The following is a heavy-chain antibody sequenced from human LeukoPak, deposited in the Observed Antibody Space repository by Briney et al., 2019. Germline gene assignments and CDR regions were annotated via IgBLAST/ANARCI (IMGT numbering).Heavy chain of an antibody. V-gene: IGHV3-30*18. D-gene: IGHD6-19*01. J-gene: IGHJ3*02. Sequence: GRSLRLSCAASGITFSSYGMHWVRQAPGKGLEWVAVISYDESNEYYADSVKGRFTISRDNSKNTLNLQMNSLRAEDTAVYYCAKQQWPVQGGAFDIWGQGTMVTVSS. CDR3: AKQQWPVQGGAFDI. CDR2: ISYDESNE. CDR1: GITFSSYG.